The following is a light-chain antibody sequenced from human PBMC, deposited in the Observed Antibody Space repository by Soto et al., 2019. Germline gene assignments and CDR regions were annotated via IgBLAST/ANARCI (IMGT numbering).Light chain of an antibody. CDR3: QQYGSSPLT. V-gene: IGKV3-20*01. J-gene: IGKJ4*01. CDR1: QSVSSYY. CDR2: GAS. Sequence: EIALTQSPGTLSLSPGKRTTLSCRASQSVSSYYLAWYQQKPGQAPRLLIYGASTRATGIPDRFSGSESRTDFTLNISGREPEYFAVYYCQQYGSSPLTFGGGTKVEIK.